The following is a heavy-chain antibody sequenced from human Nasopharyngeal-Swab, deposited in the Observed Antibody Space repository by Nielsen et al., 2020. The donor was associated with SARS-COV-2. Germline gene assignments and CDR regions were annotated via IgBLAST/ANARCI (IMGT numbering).Heavy chain of an antibody. CDR2: ISGSGGST. CDR3: AKDPYCDFWSGYYFDY. Sequence: WIRQPPGKGLEWVSAISGSGGSTYYADSVKGRFTISRDNSKNTLYLQMNSLRAEDTAVYYCAKDPYCDFWSGYYFDYWGQGTLVTVSS. D-gene: IGHD3-3*01. V-gene: IGHV3-23*01. J-gene: IGHJ4*02.